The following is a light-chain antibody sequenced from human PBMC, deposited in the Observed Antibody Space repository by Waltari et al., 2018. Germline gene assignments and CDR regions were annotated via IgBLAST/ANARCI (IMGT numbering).Light chain of an antibody. V-gene: IGKV3-11*01. CDR2: DAS. CDR1: QSVRRY. J-gene: IGKJ1*01. CDR3: QQRGNWPWT. Sequence: ETVLTQSPATLSLVPGERATLSCRASQSVRRYLTWYQQKPGQAPRLLIYDASNRATGIPARFIGSGSGTDLTLTISSLEPEDFAVYYCQQRGNWPWTFGQGTKVEIK.